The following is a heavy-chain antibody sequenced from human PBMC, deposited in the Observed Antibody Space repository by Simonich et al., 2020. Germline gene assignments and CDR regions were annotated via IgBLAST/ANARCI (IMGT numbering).Heavy chain of an antibody. V-gene: IGHV1-2*02. J-gene: IGHJ3*02. CDR2: KHPTRGGT. CDR3: ARNGLVGILKAFDI. CDR1: GYTFTGYY. Sequence: QVQLVHSGAKVKKPGASLQVSCKASGYTFTGYYMHWVRQAPRQGLEWMGWKHPTRGGTNEAQKVHGRVTMTRDTAISTAYMELSRLRSDDTAVYYCARNGLVGILKAFDIWGQGTMVTVSS. D-gene: IGHD2-21*01.